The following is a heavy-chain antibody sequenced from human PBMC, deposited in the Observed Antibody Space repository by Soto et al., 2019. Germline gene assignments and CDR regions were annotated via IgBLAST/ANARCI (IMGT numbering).Heavy chain of an antibody. D-gene: IGHD3-22*01. Sequence: SETLSLTCTVSGGSIRSYCWTWIRQPPGAGLEWIGCIYNSGSTYYNPSLKSRVTISVDTSKNQFSLKLSSVTAADTAVYYCARDRSHYYDSSGYYGVRKRHWFDPWGQGTLVTVSS. CDR3: ARDRSHYYDSSGYYGVRKRHWFDP. J-gene: IGHJ5*02. CDR2: IYNSGST. V-gene: IGHV4-59*12. CDR1: GGSIRSYC.